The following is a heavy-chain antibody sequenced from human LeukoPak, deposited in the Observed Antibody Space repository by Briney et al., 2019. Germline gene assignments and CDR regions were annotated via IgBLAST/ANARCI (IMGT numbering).Heavy chain of an antibody. CDR1: GGSISSGGYY. CDR3: ARDSFGGSYSSVY. J-gene: IGHJ4*02. Sequence: SETLSLTCTVSGGSISSGGYYWSWIRQPPGKGLEWIGYIYHSGSTYYNPSLKSRVTISVDRSKNQFSLKLSSVTAADTAVYYCARDSFGGSYSSVYWGQGTLVTVSS. CDR2: IYHSGST. V-gene: IGHV4-30-2*01. D-gene: IGHD1-26*01.